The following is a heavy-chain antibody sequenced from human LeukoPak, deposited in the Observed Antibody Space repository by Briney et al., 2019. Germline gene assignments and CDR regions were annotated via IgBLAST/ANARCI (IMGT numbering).Heavy chain of an antibody. CDR1: GGPISSYY. CDR3: ASRVRGEYFQH. D-gene: IGHD3-10*02. J-gene: IGHJ1*01. V-gene: IGHV4-39*07. Sequence: SETLSLTCIVSGGPISSYYWGWIRQPPGKGLEWIGSIYYSGSTYYNPSLKSRVTISVDTSKNQFSLKLSSVTAADTAVYYCASRVRGEYFQHWGQGTLVTVSS. CDR2: IYYSGST.